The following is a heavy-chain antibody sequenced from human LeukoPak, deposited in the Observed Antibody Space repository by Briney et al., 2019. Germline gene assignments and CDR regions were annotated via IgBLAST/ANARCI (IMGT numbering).Heavy chain of an antibody. J-gene: IGHJ6*02. CDR3: ATLGVPNIVWEDYYYYGMDV. D-gene: IGHD3-16*01. CDR1: GGSFSGYY. CDR2: INHSGST. V-gene: IGHV4-34*01. Sequence: SETLSLICAVYGGSFSGYYWSWIRQPPGKGLEWIGEINHSGSTNYNPSLKSRVTISVDTSKNQFSLKLSSVTAADTAVYYCATLGVPNIVWEDYYYYGMDVWGQGTTVTVSS.